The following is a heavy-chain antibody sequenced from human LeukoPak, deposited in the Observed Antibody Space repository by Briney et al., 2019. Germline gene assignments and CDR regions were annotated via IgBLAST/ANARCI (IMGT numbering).Heavy chain of an antibody. J-gene: IGHJ4*02. Sequence: GGSLRLSCTASGFTFGDYAMNWFRQAPGKGLEWVSFIRSKTFGGTTEYAASVKGRFTISGDDSKSIVYLQMNSLKTEDTAMYYCTRDGILTACLYWGQGTLVTVSS. CDR3: TRDGILTACLY. V-gene: IGHV3-49*03. CDR1: GFTFGDYA. CDR2: IRSKTFGGTT. D-gene: IGHD3-9*01.